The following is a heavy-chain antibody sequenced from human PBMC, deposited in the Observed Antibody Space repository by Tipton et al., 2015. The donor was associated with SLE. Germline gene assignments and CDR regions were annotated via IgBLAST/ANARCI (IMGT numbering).Heavy chain of an antibody. J-gene: IGHJ4*02. V-gene: IGHV4-59*11. CDR1: GGSISSHY. CDR2: LYYSGST. Sequence: TLSLTCTVSGGSISSHYWSWIRQPPGKGLEWIGYLYYSGSTNYNPSLKSRVTISVDTSKNQFSLKLSSVTAADTAVYYCARDQAVAGSYYFDYWGQGTLFTVSS. D-gene: IGHD6-19*01. CDR3: ARDQAVAGSYYFDY.